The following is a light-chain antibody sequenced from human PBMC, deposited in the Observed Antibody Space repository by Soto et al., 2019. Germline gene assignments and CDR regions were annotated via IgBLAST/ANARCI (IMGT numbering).Light chain of an antibody. Sequence: DLQMTQSPSSLSASVEDRVIITCRASENINSYLKWYQQKPGKAPKLLIYAASSLQSGVPSRFSGSGSETVFTLTINNLQPEDSATYYCQQSYSRLVTFGQGTKVEIK. CDR1: ENINSY. CDR3: QQSYSRLVT. CDR2: AAS. J-gene: IGKJ1*01. V-gene: IGKV1-39*01.